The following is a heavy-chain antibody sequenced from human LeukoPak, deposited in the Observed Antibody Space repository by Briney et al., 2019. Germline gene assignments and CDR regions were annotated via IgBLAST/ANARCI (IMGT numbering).Heavy chain of an antibody. CDR1: GGSFSGYY. CDR3: ASSGELDLWLVLYYFDY. J-gene: IGHJ4*02. CDR2: INHSGST. V-gene: IGHV4-34*01. D-gene: IGHD6-19*01. Sequence: SETLSLTCAVYGGSFSGYYWSWIRQPPGKGLEWIGEINHSGSTNYNPSLKSRVTISVDTSKNQFSLKLSSVTAADTAVYYCASSGELDLWLVLYYFDYWGQGTLVTVSS.